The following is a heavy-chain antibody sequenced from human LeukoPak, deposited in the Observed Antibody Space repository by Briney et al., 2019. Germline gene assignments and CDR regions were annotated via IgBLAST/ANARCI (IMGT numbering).Heavy chain of an antibody. J-gene: IGHJ4*02. Sequence: GGSLRLSCVASGFTFSSYAMTWVRQAPGKGLECVSAIWGSDSNTYYADSVAGRFTISRDNSKNTLFLQLNSLRAVDTAVYYCARSSRVGVGAIAPSDYWGQGTLVTVSS. D-gene: IGHD1-26*01. CDR1: GFTFSSYA. V-gene: IGHV3-23*01. CDR3: ARSSRVGVGAIAPSDY. CDR2: IWGSDSNT.